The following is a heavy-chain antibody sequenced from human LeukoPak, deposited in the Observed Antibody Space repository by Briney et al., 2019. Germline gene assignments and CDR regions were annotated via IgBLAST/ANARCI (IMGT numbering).Heavy chain of an antibody. CDR2: IYYSGST. CDR3: ARVLSYYYDSSGTHDAFDI. Sequence: SETLSLTCTVSGGSISSGGYYWSWIRQHPGKGLEWIGYIYYSGSTYYNPSLKSRVTISVDTSKNQFSLKLSSMTAADTAVYYCARVLSYYYDSSGTHDAFDIWGQGTMVTVSS. V-gene: IGHV4-31*03. J-gene: IGHJ3*02. CDR1: GGSISSGGYY. D-gene: IGHD3-22*01.